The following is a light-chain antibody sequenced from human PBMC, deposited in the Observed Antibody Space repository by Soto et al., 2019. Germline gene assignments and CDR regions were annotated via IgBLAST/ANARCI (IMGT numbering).Light chain of an antibody. CDR1: QSVSSTY. CDR3: QHYGTSPQYT. Sequence: EIVLTQSPGTLSLSPGERATVSCRASQSVSSTYLAWYQQKPGQAPRLLIYGASSRATGIPDRFSGGGSGTDFTLTISRLEPEDFAVYSCQHYGTSPQYTFGQGTKPEIK. J-gene: IGKJ2*01. CDR2: GAS. V-gene: IGKV3-20*01.